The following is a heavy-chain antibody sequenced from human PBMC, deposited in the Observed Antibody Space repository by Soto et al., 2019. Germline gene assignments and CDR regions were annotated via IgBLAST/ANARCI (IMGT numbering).Heavy chain of an antibody. CDR1: GFTVSSNY. CDR2: IYSGGST. Sequence: GGSLRLSCAASGFTVSSNYMSWVRQAPGKGLEWVSVIYSGGSTYYADSVKGRFTISRDNSKNTLYLQMNSLRAEDTAVYYCARDRGVLYYYYMDVWGKGTTVTVSS. V-gene: IGHV3-66*01. D-gene: IGHD3-10*01. J-gene: IGHJ6*03. CDR3: ARDRGVLYYYYMDV.